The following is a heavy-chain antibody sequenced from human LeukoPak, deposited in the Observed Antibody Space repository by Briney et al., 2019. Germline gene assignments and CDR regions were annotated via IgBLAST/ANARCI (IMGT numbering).Heavy chain of an antibody. CDR3: AELGITIVGGV. J-gene: IGHJ6*04. Sequence: GGSLRLSCAASGFTFSSYEMNWVRQAPGKGLEWVSYISSSGSTIYYADSVKGRFTISRDNAKNSLYLQMNSLRAEDTAVYYCAELGITIVGGVWGKGTTVTISS. CDR2: ISSSGSTI. CDR1: GFTFSSYE. D-gene: IGHD3-10*02. V-gene: IGHV3-48*03.